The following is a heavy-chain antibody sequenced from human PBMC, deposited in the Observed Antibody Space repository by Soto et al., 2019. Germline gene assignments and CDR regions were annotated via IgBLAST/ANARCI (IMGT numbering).Heavy chain of an antibody. Sequence: SETLSLTCTVSGGSISSYYWSWIRQPPGKGLEWIGYIYYSGSTNYNPSLKSRVTISVDTSKNQFSLKLSSVTAADTAVYYCARAEYCSGGGCYSFNAFDIWGQGTMVTVSS. D-gene: IGHD2-15*01. J-gene: IGHJ3*02. V-gene: IGHV4-59*01. CDR3: ARAEYCSGGGCYSFNAFDI. CDR1: GGSISSYY. CDR2: IYYSGST.